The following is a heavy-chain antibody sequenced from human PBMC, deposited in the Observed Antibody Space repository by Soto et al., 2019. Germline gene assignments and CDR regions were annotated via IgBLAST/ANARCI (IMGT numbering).Heavy chain of an antibody. CDR3: ASITMVRGVHDYYYYMDV. J-gene: IGHJ6*03. CDR1: GYTLTGLS. Sequence: ASVKVSCKVSGYTLTGLSMHWVRQAPGKGLEWMGGFDPEDGETIYAQKFQGRVTMTEDTSTDTAYMELSSLRSEDTAVYYCASITMVRGVHDYYYYMDVWGKGTTVTVSS. CDR2: FDPEDGET. V-gene: IGHV1-24*01. D-gene: IGHD3-10*01.